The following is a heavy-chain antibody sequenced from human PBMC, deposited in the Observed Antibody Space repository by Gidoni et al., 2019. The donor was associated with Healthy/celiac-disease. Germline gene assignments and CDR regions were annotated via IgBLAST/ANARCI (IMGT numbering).Heavy chain of an antibody. D-gene: IGHD4-17*01. J-gene: IGHJ4*02. CDR1: GGSFSGYH. CDR2: SNHSGST. Sequence: QSPLRQWDAGRLKPSETLSLTSAACGGSFSGYHRRWLRQPPGKGREWNGESNHSGSTNYDPSLKSRVTISVDTAKNQLSLKLSSVTAADTAVYYCARGPRTVNASGWFDYWGQGTLVTVSS. V-gene: IGHV4-34*01. CDR3: ARGPRTVNASGWFDY.